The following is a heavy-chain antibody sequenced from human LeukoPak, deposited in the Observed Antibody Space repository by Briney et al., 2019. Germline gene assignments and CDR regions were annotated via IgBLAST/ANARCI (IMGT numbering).Heavy chain of an antibody. CDR1: VFTFSSSA. V-gene: IGHV3-64*04. CDR3: TSHAAFDP. J-gene: IGHJ5*02. CDR2: ISSNGGST. Sequence: QSGGSLRLSCSGSVFTFSSSAMHWVRQAPGKGLEYVSAISSNGGSTYYADSVKGRFTISRDDSKNTVYLQMNSLKIEDTAVYYCTSHAAFDPWGQGTLVTVSS.